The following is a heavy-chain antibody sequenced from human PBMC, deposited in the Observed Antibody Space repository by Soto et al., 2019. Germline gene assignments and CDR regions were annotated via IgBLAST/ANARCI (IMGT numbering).Heavy chain of an antibody. CDR1: GFTFSNYA. CDR3: AVGGQPFGRGVLPYYGIDV. J-gene: IGHJ6*02. V-gene: IGHV3-30-3*01. CDR2: ISSDGINK. D-gene: IGHD3-3*01. Sequence: QVQLVESGGGVVQPGKTLRLSCAASGFTFSNYAMHWVRQTPGKGLVWVAVISSDGINKIYSDSVKCRFTISRDNSKNTLSLQMSGVRRDDTAGNYCAVGGQPFGRGVLPYYGIDVGGQGTTFTVSS.